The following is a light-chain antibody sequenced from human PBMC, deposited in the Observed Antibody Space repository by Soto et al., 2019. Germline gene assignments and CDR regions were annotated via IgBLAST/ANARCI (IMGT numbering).Light chain of an antibody. V-gene: IGLV2-23*01. Sequence: QSALTQPASVSGSPGQSITISCTGTSSDVGSYNLVSWHQQHPGKAPKLMMYEGSKRPSGVSHRFSGSKSGNTASLTISGLQAEDEADYYCCSYAVGSTLVFGGGTKLTVL. CDR3: CSYAVGSTLV. CDR2: EGS. CDR1: SSDVGSYNL. J-gene: IGLJ2*01.